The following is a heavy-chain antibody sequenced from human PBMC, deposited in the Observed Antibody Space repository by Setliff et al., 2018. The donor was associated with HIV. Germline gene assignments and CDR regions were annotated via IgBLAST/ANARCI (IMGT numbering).Heavy chain of an antibody. Sequence: ASVKVSCKASGYTFTSYDINWVRQATGQGLEWMGWMNPDSGKTGYAQKFQGRVTMTRNTAISTAYMELSSLRSEDTAVYYCARDFGYHHGSGSYRYWGQGTLVTVSS. J-gene: IGHJ4*02. D-gene: IGHD3-10*01. CDR1: GYTFTSYD. CDR2: MNPDSGKT. V-gene: IGHV1-8*02. CDR3: ARDFGYHHGSGSYRY.